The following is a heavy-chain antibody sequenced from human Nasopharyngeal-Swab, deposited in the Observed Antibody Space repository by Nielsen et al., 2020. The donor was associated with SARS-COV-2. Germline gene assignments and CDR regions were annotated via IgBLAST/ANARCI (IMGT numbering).Heavy chain of an antibody. CDR3: ARASRGTSTQTFDY. Sequence: GGSLRLSCAASGFTFSSYSMNWVRQAPGKGLEWVSSISSSSSYIYYADSVKGRFTISRDNAKNSLYLQMNSLRAEDTAVYYCARASRGTSTQTFDYWGQGTLVTVSS. CDR2: ISSSSSYI. J-gene: IGHJ4*02. CDR1: GFTFSSYS. V-gene: IGHV3-21*01. D-gene: IGHD1-1*01.